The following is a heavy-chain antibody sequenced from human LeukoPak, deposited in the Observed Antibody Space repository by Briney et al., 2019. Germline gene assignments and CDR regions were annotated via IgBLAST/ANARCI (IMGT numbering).Heavy chain of an antibody. J-gene: IGHJ6*03. Sequence: PSETLSLTGAVSNYPITSDYYWVWIRQPPGQGLEWIGQIFHSGIAHYNPSLKSRVTMSVDTSRSQFPVNLNSVTAADTAVYYCGRAGFGTAYNRFYYYMDVWGKGTTVTVSS. CDR1: NYPITSDYY. V-gene: IGHV4-38-2*01. CDR3: GRAGFGTAYNRFYYYMDV. D-gene: IGHD3-16*01. CDR2: IFHSGIA.